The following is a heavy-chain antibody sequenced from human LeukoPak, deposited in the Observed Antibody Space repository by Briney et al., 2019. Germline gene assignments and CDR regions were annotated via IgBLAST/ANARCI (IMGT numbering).Heavy chain of an antibody. Sequence: PGGSLRLSCAASGFTFSSYAMHWVRQAPGKGLEWVAVISYDGSNKYYADSVKGRFTTSRDNSKNTLYLQMNSLRAEDTAVYYCARGHDYVWGSYRPTHDAFDIWGQGTMVTVSS. CDR1: GFTFSSYA. D-gene: IGHD3-16*02. J-gene: IGHJ3*02. V-gene: IGHV3-30-3*01. CDR3: ARGHDYVWGSYRPTHDAFDI. CDR2: ISYDGSNK.